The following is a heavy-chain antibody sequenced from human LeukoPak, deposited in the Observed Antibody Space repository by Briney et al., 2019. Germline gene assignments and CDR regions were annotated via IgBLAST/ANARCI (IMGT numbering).Heavy chain of an antibody. Sequence: ASVKVSCKASGYTFTGYYIHWVRQAPGQGLEWMGWINPNSGGTNYAQKFQGRVTMTRDTSISTAYMELSRLRSDDTAVYYCARGLQYYYYYYYMDVWGKGTTVTISS. D-gene: IGHD2-21*02. V-gene: IGHV1-2*02. CDR2: INPNSGGT. J-gene: IGHJ6*03. CDR3: ARGLQYYYYYYYMDV. CDR1: GYTFTGYY.